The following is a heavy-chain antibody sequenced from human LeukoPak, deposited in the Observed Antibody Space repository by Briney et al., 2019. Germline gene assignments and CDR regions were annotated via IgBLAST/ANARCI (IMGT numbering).Heavy chain of an antibody. CDR1: GFTFSSYG. Sequence: GGSLRLSCAASGFTFSSYGMHWVRQAPGKGLEWVAVISYDGSNKYYADSVKGRFTISRDNSKNTLYLQMNSLRAEDTAVYYCASGIVSSGWYEEVDYWGQGTLVTVSS. J-gene: IGHJ4*02. V-gene: IGHV3-30*03. CDR2: ISYDGSNK. CDR3: ASGIVSSGWYEEVDY. D-gene: IGHD6-19*01.